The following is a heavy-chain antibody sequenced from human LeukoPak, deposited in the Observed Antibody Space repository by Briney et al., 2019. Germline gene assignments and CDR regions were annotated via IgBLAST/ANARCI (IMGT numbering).Heavy chain of an antibody. CDR3: ARDHSIRRFDP. V-gene: IGHV1-2*02. CDR1: GYTFTGYY. D-gene: IGHD6-13*01. Sequence: EASVKVSFKASGYTFTGYYMHWVRQAPGQGLEWMGWINPNSGGTNYAQKFQGRVTMTRDTSISTAYMELSRLKSDDTAVYYCARDHSIRRFDPWGQGTLVTVSS. J-gene: IGHJ5*02. CDR2: INPNSGGT.